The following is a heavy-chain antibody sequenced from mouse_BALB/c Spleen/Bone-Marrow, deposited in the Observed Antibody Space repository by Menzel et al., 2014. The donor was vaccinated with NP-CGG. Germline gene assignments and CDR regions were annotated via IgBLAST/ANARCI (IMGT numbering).Heavy chain of an antibody. CDR2: INSNGGST. CDR3: ARVWYFDY. J-gene: IGHJ2*03. Sequence: DVQLVESGGGLVQPGGSLKLSCAASGFTFSSYGMSWVRQTPDKRLELVATINSNGGSTCYPDSVKGRFTISRDNAKNTLYLQMSSLKSEDTAMYYCARVWYFDYWGQGTSLTVSS. CDR1: GFTFSSYG. V-gene: IGHV5-6-3*01.